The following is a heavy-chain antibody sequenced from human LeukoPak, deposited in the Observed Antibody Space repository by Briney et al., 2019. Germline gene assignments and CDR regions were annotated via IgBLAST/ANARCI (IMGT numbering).Heavy chain of an antibody. CDR3: ARGMFRKEKAVGLDY. Sequence: ASVKVSCKASGYTFTSYGIGWVRQAPGQGLEWMGWISAYNGNTNYAQKLQGRVTMTTDTSTSTAYMNLRSLRSDDTAVYYCARGMFRKEKAVGLDYWGQGTLVTVSS. CDR2: ISAYNGNT. CDR1: GYTFTSYG. J-gene: IGHJ4*02. D-gene: IGHD6-19*01. V-gene: IGHV1-18*01.